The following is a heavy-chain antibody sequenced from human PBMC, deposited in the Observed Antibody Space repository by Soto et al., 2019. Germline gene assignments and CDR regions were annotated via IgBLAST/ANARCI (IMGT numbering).Heavy chain of an antibody. Sequence: GGSLRLSCAASGFTFSSYSMNWVRQAPGKGLEWVSSISSSSSYIYYADSVKGRFTISRDNAKNSLYLQMNSLRAEDTAVYYCARDQGYCSSTSCYAFTYYYGMDVWGQGTTVTVSS. CDR1: GFTFSSYS. J-gene: IGHJ6*02. CDR3: ARDQGYCSSTSCYAFTYYYGMDV. V-gene: IGHV3-21*01. D-gene: IGHD2-2*01. CDR2: ISSSSSYI.